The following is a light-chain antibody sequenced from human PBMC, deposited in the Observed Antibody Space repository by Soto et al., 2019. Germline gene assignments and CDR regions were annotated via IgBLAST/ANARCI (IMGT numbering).Light chain of an antibody. V-gene: IGLV1-44*01. CDR1: RSNVGRNA. CDR2: ATN. CDR3: APWDDTLNGPL. Sequence: QSVLTQPPSASGTPGQTVTISCSGSRSNVGRNAVSWYQQVPGMAPKLLVFATNKRPSGVPDRFSGSASGASASLAISGLQSLVEADYYCAPWDDTLNGPLFGGGTKLTVL. J-gene: IGLJ2*01.